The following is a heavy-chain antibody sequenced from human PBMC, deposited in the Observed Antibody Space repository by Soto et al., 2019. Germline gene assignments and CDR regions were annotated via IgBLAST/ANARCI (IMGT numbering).Heavy chain of an antibody. V-gene: IGHV5-51*01. CDR3: ARQSTSAPKDY. Sequence: GESLKISFKGSGYSFTTYWIAWVRQMPGKGLEWVGVVYPGDSDTRYSLSFEGHVTISVDKSISTAFLQWNSLKASDNAIYFCARQSTSAPKDYWGQGTLVTVSS. J-gene: IGHJ4*01. D-gene: IGHD3-10*01. CDR2: VYPGDSDT. CDR1: GYSFTTYW.